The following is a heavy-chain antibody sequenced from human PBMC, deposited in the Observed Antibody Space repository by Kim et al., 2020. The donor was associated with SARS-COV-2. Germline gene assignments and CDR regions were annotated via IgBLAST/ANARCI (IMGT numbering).Heavy chain of an antibody. CDR2: ISYDGSNK. CDR3: AKNSGRYYDYDAFDI. J-gene: IGHJ3*02. Sequence: GGSLRLSCAASGFTFSSYGMHWVRQAPGKGLEWVAVISYDGSNKYYADSVKGRFTISRDNSKNTLYLQMNSLRAEDTAVYYCAKNSGRYYDYDAFDIWG. D-gene: IGHD1-26*01. CDR1: GFTFSSYG. V-gene: IGHV3-30*18.